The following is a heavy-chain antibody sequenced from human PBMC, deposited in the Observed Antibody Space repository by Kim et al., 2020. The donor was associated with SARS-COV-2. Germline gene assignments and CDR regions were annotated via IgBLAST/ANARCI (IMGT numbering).Heavy chain of an antibody. D-gene: IGHD2-21*01. CDR2: IYYSGST. J-gene: IGHJ3*02. CDR3: ARSADRYFGTVDAFNI. CDR1: GGSITSAGYY. V-gene: IGHV4-31*03. Sequence: SETLSLTCSVSGGSITSAGYYWSWIRHLPGKGLEWIGYIYYSGSTYSHPSLKSRLSISRDTSNNRSSLTFTAMTAADKAIYYCARSADRYFGTVDAFNIWGQGTKVIVSS.